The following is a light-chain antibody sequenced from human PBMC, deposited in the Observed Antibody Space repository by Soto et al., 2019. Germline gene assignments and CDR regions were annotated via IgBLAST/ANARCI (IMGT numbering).Light chain of an antibody. J-gene: IGKJ3*01. CDR2: DAS. CDR3: QQRSTWLFT. V-gene: IGKV3-11*01. CDR1: QSVSSY. Sequence: EIVLTQSPATLSLSPGERATLSCRASQSVSSYLAWYQQKPGQAPRLLIADASNRATGIPARFSGSGSGTDFTLTISSLEPEDFAVYYCQQRSTWLFTFGPGTKVDIK.